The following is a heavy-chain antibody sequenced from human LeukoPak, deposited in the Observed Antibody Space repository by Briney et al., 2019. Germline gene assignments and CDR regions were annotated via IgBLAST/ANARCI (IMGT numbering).Heavy chain of an antibody. Sequence: GGSLKLSCTTSGFTFSGFDIHWVRQASGKGLEWVGRIQTEPYSHATAYAASVKGRFTISRDDSKNTAYLQMNSLKAEDTAVYYCARRDCSSFSCYSFDSWGQGVLVAVSS. D-gene: IGHD2-2*01. CDR1: GFTFSGFD. CDR3: ARRDCSSFSCYSFDS. J-gene: IGHJ4*02. V-gene: IGHV3-73*01. CDR2: IQTEPYSHAT.